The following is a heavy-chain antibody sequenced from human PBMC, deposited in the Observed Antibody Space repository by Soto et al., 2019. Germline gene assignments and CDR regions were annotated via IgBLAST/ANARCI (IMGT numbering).Heavy chain of an antibody. D-gene: IGHD2-15*01. V-gene: IGHV3-7*01. CDR1: GFTFSSYW. CDR3: ARDCSGASCAIYYGMDV. J-gene: IGHJ6*02. CDR2: IKQDGSEK. Sequence: GGSLRLSCAASGFTFSSYWMSWVRQAPGKGLEWVANIKQDGSEKYYVDSVKGRFTISRDNAKNSLYLQVNSLRAEDTAVYYCARDCSGASCAIYYGMDVWGQGTTVTVSS.